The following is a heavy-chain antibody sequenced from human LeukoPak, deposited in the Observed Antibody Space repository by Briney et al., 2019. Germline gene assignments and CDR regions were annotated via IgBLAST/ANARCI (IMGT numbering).Heavy chain of an antibody. J-gene: IGHJ4*02. CDR2: ISAYNGNT. CDR1: GYTFTSYG. Sequence: ASVKVSCKASGYTFTSYGISWVRQAPGQGLEWMGWISAYNGNTNYAQKLQGRVTMTTDTSTSTAYMELRSLRSDDTAVYYCARSPRFHNQYYFDYWGQRTLVTVSS. CDR3: ARSPRFHNQYYFDY. D-gene: IGHD1-14*01. V-gene: IGHV1-18*01.